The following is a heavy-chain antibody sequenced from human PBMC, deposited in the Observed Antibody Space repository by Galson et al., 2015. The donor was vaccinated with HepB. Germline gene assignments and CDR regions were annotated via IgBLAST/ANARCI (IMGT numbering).Heavy chain of an antibody. Sequence: SLRLSCAVSGFTFSTYAMYWVRQAPGKGLEWVAVTSHDGSDKNYVDSVKGRFTISRDNSKNTLYLQMNSLRAEDTAVYYCVKDRANSWASDYWGQGSLVTVSS. CDR3: VKDRANSWASDY. CDR2: TSHDGSDK. J-gene: IGHJ4*02. CDR1: GFTFSTYA. D-gene: IGHD6-13*01. V-gene: IGHV3-30*18.